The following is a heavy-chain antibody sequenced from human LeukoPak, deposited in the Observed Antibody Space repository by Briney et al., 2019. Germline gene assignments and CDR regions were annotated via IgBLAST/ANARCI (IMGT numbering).Heavy chain of an antibody. V-gene: IGHV3-23*01. CDR1: GFTFSNYA. J-gene: IGHJ4*02. CDR3: AIRGGNPKGSFDY. D-gene: IGHD4-23*01. Sequence: GGSLILSCAASGFTFSNYAMSWVRQAPGKGLEWVSAISGSGGSTDYAHSVKGRFTISRDNSKNTLFLQMNSLRAADTAIYYCAIRGGNPKGSFDYWGQGTLVTVSS. CDR2: ISGSGGST.